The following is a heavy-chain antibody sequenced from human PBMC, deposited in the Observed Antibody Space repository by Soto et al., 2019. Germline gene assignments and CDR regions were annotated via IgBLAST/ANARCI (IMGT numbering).Heavy chain of an antibody. CDR3: ATWQGSLNFHY. V-gene: IGHV3-33*01. Sequence: GGSLRLSCAASGFTFSLYGMHWVRQAPGKGLEWVAAIWDDGRRKDYADSVKDRLFISRDNSKNTLYLQLDSLRPEDTAVYYCATWQGSLNFHYWGQGTLVTVYS. CDR1: GFTFSLYG. CDR2: IWDDGRRK. J-gene: IGHJ4*02.